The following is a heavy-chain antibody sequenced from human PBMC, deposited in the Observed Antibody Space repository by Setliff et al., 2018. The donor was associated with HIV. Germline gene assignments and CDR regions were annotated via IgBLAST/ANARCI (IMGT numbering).Heavy chain of an antibody. D-gene: IGHD4-17*01. CDR2: IYPGDSDA. J-gene: IGHJ1*01. CDR3: ARMGGRVDMTTATTFGYFQY. V-gene: IGHV5-51*01. CDR1: GYTFTNYW. Sequence: GESLKISCKGSGYTFTNYWIGWVRQMPGKGLEWMGIIYPGDSDARYSPSFQGQVTISADKSISTAYLQWTSLKASDTATYYCARMGGRVDMTTATTFGYFQYWGQGTLVTVSS.